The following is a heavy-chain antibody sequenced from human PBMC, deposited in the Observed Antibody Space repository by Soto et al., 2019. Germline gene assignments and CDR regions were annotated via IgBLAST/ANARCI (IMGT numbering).Heavy chain of an antibody. Sequence: GGSLRLSCAASGFTFSSYGMHWVRQAPGKGLEWVAVIWYDGSNKYYADSVKGRFTISRDNSKNTLYLQMNSLRAEDTAVYYCXRGRFYYDSSGYPPFDYWGQGTLVTVSS. CDR1: GFTFSSYG. J-gene: IGHJ4*02. CDR2: IWYDGSNK. V-gene: IGHV3-33*01. D-gene: IGHD3-22*01. CDR3: XRGRFYYDSSGYPPFDY.